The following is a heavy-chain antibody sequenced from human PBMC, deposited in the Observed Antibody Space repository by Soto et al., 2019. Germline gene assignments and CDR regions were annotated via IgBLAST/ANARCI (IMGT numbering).Heavy chain of an antibody. D-gene: IGHD2-15*01. CDR3: ARAPVADLIGFDP. Sequence: QVQLQQWGAGLLKPSETLSLTCAVYGGSFSGYYWSWIRQPPGKGLEWIGEINHSGSTNYNPSLKSRVTISVDTSKNQFSLKLSSVTAADTAVYYCARAPVADLIGFDPWGQGTLVTVSS. CDR1: GGSFSGYY. J-gene: IGHJ5*02. CDR2: INHSGST. V-gene: IGHV4-34*01.